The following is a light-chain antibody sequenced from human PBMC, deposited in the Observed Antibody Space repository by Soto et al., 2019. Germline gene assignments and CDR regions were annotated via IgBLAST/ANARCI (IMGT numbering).Light chain of an antibody. V-gene: IGKV1-5*01. J-gene: IGKJ2*03. CDR1: QNIGRW. CDR3: QQYSSYAQYS. CDR2: DAS. Sequence: DIQMTQSPSSLSASVGDRVTITCRASQNIGRWLALYQRKPGKAPDLLISDASSLESGVPSRFSGSGSGTEFTLIISSLQPDDVATYYCQQYSSYAQYSFGQPTKVEIK.